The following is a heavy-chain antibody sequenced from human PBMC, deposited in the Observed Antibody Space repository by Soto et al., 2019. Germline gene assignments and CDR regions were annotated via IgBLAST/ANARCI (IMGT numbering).Heavy chain of an antibody. Sequence: LSLTCTVSGGSISGHSWIWIRQPAGRGLEWIGHIYPSGSTSYNPSLRSRVTMSLDTSNNQIFLNLTSVTAADTAVFYCVRGRSYSVYDFWGPGTLVTVSS. D-gene: IGHD5-12*01. V-gene: IGHV4-4*07. J-gene: IGHJ1*01. CDR2: IYPSGST. CDR1: GGSISGHS. CDR3: VRGRSYSVYDF.